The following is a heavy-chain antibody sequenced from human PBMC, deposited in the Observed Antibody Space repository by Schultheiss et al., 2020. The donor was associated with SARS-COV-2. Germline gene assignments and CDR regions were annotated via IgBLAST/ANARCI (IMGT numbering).Heavy chain of an antibody. V-gene: IGHV4-59*01. J-gene: IGHJ5*02. CDR3: ARGSEGFDP. CDR2: FYSSENT. CDR1: GASINNYY. Sequence: SQTLSLTCTVSGASINNYYWTWIRQSPGKGLEWIGYFYSSENTNYNPSLQSRVTMSVGVSKKQLSLRLSSVTAADSAVYYCARGSEGFDPWGQGTQVTVSS.